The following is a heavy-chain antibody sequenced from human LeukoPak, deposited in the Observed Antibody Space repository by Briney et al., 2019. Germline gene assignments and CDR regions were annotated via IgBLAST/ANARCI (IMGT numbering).Heavy chain of an antibody. CDR2: ISSSSSYI. J-gene: IGHJ4*02. V-gene: IGHV3-21*01. CDR1: GFTFRNHG. CDR3: ARDPGSSSSPFDY. Sequence: GGSLRLSCAASGFTFRNHGMNWVRQAPGKGLEWVSSISSSSSYIYYADSVKGRFTISRDNAKNSLYLQMNSLRAEDTAVYYCARDPGSSSSPFDYWGQGTLFTASS. D-gene: IGHD6-6*01.